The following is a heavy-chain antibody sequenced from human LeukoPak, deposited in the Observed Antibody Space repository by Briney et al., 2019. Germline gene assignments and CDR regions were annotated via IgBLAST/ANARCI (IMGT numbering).Heavy chain of an antibody. Sequence: SVQVSCQASGGTFSSYAISWVRQAPGQGLAWMGGIIPIFGTANYAQKFQGRVTITTDESTSTAYMELSSLRSEDTAVYYCASGKEYSSSWYFPDYWGQGTLVTVSS. J-gene: IGHJ4*02. CDR2: IIPIFGTA. V-gene: IGHV1-69*05. CDR1: GGTFSSYA. CDR3: ASGKEYSSSWYFPDY. D-gene: IGHD6-13*01.